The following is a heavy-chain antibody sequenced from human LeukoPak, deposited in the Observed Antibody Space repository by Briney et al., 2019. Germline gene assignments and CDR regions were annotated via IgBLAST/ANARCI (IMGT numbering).Heavy chain of an antibody. CDR3: ARGSPRGGLDS. CDR2: VSSSSRTI. Sequence: GGSLRLSCVASDFTFSTFTMHWVRQAPGKGLEWVSSVSSSSRTINYADSVQGRSTVSRDNANNSMYLQINDLRREDTAVYYCARGSPRGGLDSWGQGTLVTVSS. V-gene: IGHV3-48*01. CDR1: DFTFSTFT. J-gene: IGHJ4*02. D-gene: IGHD1-14*01.